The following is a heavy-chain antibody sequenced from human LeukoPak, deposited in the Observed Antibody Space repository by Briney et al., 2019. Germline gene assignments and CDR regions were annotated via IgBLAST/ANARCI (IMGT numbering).Heavy chain of an antibody. CDR1: GGFFSGNY. D-gene: IGHD3-22*01. Sequence: SETLSLTCTVDGGFFSGNYWTWIRQPPGKGLEWIGEIDHNGNTNKNPSLKSRVTISVDTSKNQFSLKVISVTAADTAVYYCARGNYDSSGSFDYWGQGTLVTVSS. CDR2: IDHNGNT. J-gene: IGHJ4*02. CDR3: ARGNYDSSGSFDY. V-gene: IGHV4-34*01.